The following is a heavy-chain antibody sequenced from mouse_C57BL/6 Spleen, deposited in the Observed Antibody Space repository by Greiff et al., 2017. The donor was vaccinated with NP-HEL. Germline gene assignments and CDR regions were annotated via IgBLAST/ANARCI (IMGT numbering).Heavy chain of an antibody. Sequence: VQLQQSGAELARPGASVKLSCKASGYTFTSYGISWVKQRTGQGLEWIGAIYPRSGNTYYNEKFKGKATMTADKASSTAYMGIRSLTSEDSAVYFWAREGLLGAYYFDYWGQGTTLTVSS. J-gene: IGHJ2*01. D-gene: IGHD1-1*01. V-gene: IGHV1-81*01. CDR3: AREGLLGAYYFDY. CDR2: IYPRSGNT. CDR1: GYTFTSYG.